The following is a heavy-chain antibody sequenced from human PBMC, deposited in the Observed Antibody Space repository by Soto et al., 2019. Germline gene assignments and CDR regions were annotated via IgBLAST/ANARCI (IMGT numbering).Heavy chain of an antibody. CDR3: VRVRYQLPSSVLWLDP. Sequence: SETLSLTCAVYGGFLSESYWTWIRQPPGKGLEWIGEINHVGGTNYNPSLKSRVTMSVDTSQNQFSLRLISVTAADTAMYFCVRVRYQLPSSVLWLDPWGQGTPVT. J-gene: IGHJ5*02. CDR2: INHVGGT. D-gene: IGHD3-16*01. V-gene: IGHV4-34*01. CDR1: GGFLSESY.